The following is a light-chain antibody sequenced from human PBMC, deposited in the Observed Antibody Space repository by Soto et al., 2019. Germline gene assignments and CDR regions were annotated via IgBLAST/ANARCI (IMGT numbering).Light chain of an antibody. CDR3: QQYSTVPLT. Sequence: EIVMTQSPATLSVSPGERATLSCRASQSLNNNLAWYQQKPGQAPRLLIYFASTRATGIPARFSGSGSGTDFSLTISSLQSEDFAVYYCQQYSTVPLTFGGGTKVETK. V-gene: IGKV3-15*01. J-gene: IGKJ4*01. CDR1: QSLNNN. CDR2: FAS.